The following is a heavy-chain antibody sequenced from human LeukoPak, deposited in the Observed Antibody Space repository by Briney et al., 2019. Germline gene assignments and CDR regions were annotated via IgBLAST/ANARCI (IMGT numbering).Heavy chain of an antibody. V-gene: IGHV4-59*01. CDR2: IYYSGST. CDR3: ARGSGFYYYYYMDV. D-gene: IGHD6-19*01. J-gene: IGHJ6*03. Sequence: SETLSLTCTVSGGSISSYYWSWIRQPPGKGLEWIGYIYYSGSTNYNPSLKSRVTISVDTSKNQFSLKLSSVTAADAAVYYCARGSGFYYYYYMDVWGKGTTVTVSS. CDR1: GGSISSYY.